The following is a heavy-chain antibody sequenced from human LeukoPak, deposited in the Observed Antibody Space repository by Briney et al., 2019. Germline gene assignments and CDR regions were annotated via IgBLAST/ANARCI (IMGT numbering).Heavy chain of an antibody. CDR3: AKGIAARLFAFDI. Sequence: PSETLSLTCTVSGGSISSYYWSWIRQPPGKGLEWIGYIYYSGSTNYNPSLKSRVTISVDTSKNQFSLKLSSVTAADTAVYYCAKGIAARLFAFDIWGQGTMVTVSS. J-gene: IGHJ3*02. CDR2: IYYSGST. V-gene: IGHV4-59*08. CDR1: GGSISSYY. D-gene: IGHD6-6*01.